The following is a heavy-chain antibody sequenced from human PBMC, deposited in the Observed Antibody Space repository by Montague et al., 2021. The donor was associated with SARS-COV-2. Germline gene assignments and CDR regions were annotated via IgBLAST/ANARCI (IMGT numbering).Heavy chain of an antibody. V-gene: IGHV4-4*07. J-gene: IGHJ6*02. D-gene: IGHD3-10*01. CDR3: ARETWSGAKTTISEYYDMDV. CDR2: IYTSGST. Sequence: SETLSLTCTVYGGSFSSYYWSWIRQPAGMGLEWIGRIYTSGSTNYNPSLKSRVTMSVDTSKNQFSLKLSSVTAADTAVYYCARETWSGAKTTISEYYDMDVWGQGTTVTVSS. CDR1: GGSFSSYY.